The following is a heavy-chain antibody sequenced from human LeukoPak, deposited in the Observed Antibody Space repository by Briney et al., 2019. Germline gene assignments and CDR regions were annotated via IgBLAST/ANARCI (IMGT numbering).Heavy chain of an antibody. Sequence: SETLSLTCTVSGGSISSYYWSWIRQHPGKGLEWIGYIYYSGSTYYNPSLKSRVTISVDTSKNHFSLKLSSVTAADTAVYYCTKGITGTTWVFDYWGQGSLVTVSS. CDR1: GGSISSYY. CDR2: IYYSGST. D-gene: IGHD1-20*01. J-gene: IGHJ4*02. CDR3: TKGITGTTWVFDY. V-gene: IGHV4-59*01.